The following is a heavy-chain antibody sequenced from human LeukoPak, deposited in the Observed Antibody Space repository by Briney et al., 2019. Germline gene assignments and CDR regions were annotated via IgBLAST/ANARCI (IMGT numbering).Heavy chain of an antibody. D-gene: IGHD3-22*01. V-gene: IGHV4-59*01. Sequence: PSETLSLTCTVSGGSISSYYWSWIRQPPGKGLEWIGYIYYSGSTNYNPSLKSRVTISVDTSKNQFSLKLSSVTAADTAVYYCARALYYYGSSGYYYYFDYWGQGTLVTVPS. CDR1: GGSISSYY. CDR3: ARALYYYGSSGYYYYFDY. J-gene: IGHJ4*02. CDR2: IYYSGST.